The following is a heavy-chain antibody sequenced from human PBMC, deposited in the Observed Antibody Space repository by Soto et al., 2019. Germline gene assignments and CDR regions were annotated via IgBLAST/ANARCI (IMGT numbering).Heavy chain of an antibody. D-gene: IGHD2-2*01. J-gene: IGHJ6*02. CDR1: GGTFSSYA. V-gene: IGHV1-69*01. CDR3: ARSQCTSTSLEIYYLYCYGMEV. CDR2: IIPISGTA. Sequence: QVQLVQSGAEVKKPGSSVKVSCKASGGTFSSYAISWVRQATGQGLEWMGGIIPISGTANYAQKFQGRVTITADECTSTAYMVLIRLRSQDTAGYYCARSQCTSTSLEIYYLYCYGMEVWGQGTTVTVSS.